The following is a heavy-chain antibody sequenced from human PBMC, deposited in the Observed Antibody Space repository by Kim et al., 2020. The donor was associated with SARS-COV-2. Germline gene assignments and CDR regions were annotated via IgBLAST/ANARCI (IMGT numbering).Heavy chain of an antibody. V-gene: IGHV3-23*01. J-gene: IGHJ6*02. D-gene: IGHD5-12*01. CDR3: GKSGRRVASRDYYGMDV. CDR1: GFTFSSYA. Sequence: GGSLRLSCAASGFTFSSYAMSWVRQAPGKGLEWVSAISGSGGSTYYADAVKRRFTISRDNTKNTLYLQMNSLRAEDTAVYYCGKSGRRVASRDYYGMDVWGQRTTVTVPS. CDR2: ISGSGGST.